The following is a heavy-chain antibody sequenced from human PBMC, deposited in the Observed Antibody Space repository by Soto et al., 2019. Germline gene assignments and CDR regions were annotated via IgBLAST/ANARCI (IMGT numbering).Heavy chain of an antibody. D-gene: IGHD2-21*02. Sequence: ASVKVSCKASGYTFTSYGISWVRQAPGQGLEWMGIINPSGGRTSYAQKFQDRVTMTRDTSTSTVYMELSSLRSDDTAVYYCARTYCAADCPRRDFDYWGQGTLVTVSS. CDR2: INPSGGRT. CDR3: ARTYCAADCPRRDFDY. CDR1: GYTFTSYG. J-gene: IGHJ4*02. V-gene: IGHV1-46*01.